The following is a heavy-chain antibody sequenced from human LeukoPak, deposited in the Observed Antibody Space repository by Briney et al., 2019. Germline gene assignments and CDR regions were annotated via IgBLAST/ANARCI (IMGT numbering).Heavy chain of an antibody. CDR3: ALKDEAYSSSWYSGDYYYYYMDV. J-gene: IGHJ6*03. Sequence: GASVKVSCKASGYTFTSYGISWVRQAPGQGLEWMGWISAYNGNTNYAQKLHGRVTMTTDTSTSTAYMELRSLRSDDTAVYYCALKDEAYSSSWYSGDYYYYYMDVWGKGTTVTVSS. D-gene: IGHD6-13*01. V-gene: IGHV1-18*01. CDR2: ISAYNGNT. CDR1: GYTFTSYG.